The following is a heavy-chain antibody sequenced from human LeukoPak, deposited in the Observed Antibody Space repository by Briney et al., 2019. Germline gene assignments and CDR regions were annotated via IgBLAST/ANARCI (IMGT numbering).Heavy chain of an antibody. J-gene: IGHJ4*02. V-gene: IGHV1-69*06. Sequence: GASVKVSCKTPEGTFNNYASTWVRQAPGQGLEWMGVFIPIFGTANYAQKFQGRVTITADKSTSTAFYCARDVFLGAVAGRRADYWGQGTLVTVSS. CDR1: EGTFNNYA. CDR2: FIPIFGTA. CDR3: DY. D-gene: IGHD6-19*01.